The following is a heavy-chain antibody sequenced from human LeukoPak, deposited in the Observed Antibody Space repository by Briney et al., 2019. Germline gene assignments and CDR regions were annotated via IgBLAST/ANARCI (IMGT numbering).Heavy chain of an antibody. CDR3: ARQVVGIAVAGYPFDY. CDR2: INHSGST. Sequence: SETLSLTCAVYGGSFSGYYWSWIRQPPGKGLEWIGEINHSGSTNYNPSLKSRVTISVDTSKNQFSLKLSSVTAADTAVYYCARQVVGIAVAGYPFDYWGQGALVTVSS. J-gene: IGHJ4*02. V-gene: IGHV4-34*01. D-gene: IGHD6-19*01. CDR1: GGSFSGYY.